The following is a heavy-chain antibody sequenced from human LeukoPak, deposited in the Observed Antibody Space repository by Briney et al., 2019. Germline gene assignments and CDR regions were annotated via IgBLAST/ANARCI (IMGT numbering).Heavy chain of an antibody. V-gene: IGHV2-70*11. CDR2: IDWDDDK. J-gene: IGHJ3*02. CDR1: GFSLSTSGMC. Sequence: ESGPALVKPTQTLTLTCTFSGFSLSTSGMCVSWIRQPPGNALEWLARIDWDDDKYYSTSLKTRLTISKDTSKNQVVLTMTNMDPVDTATYYCARIQIPPDAFDIWGQGTMVTVSS. CDR3: ARIQIPPDAFDI.